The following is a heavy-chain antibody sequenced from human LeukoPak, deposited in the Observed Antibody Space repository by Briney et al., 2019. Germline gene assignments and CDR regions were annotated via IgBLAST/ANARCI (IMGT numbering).Heavy chain of an antibody. CDR2: ISSSGSTI. CDR3: ARSSMVRGDYYYYYGMDV. V-gene: IGHV3-48*03. D-gene: IGHD3-10*01. Sequence: GGSLRLSCAASGFTFSSYEMNWVRQAPGKGLEWVSYISSSGSTIYYADSVKGRFTISRDNAKNSLYLQMNSLRAEDTAVYYCARSSMVRGDYYYYYGMDVWAKGPRSPSP. CDR1: GFTFSSYE. J-gene: IGHJ6*02.